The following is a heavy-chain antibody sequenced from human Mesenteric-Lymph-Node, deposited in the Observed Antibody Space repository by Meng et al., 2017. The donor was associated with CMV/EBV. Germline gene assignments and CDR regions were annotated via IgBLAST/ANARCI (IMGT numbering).Heavy chain of an antibody. J-gene: IGHJ6*02. Sequence: SETLSLTCTVSGGSISSYYWNWIRQPPGKGLEWIGYIYYTGATDYNPSLKSRVTMSLDTSKNQFFLNLNSVTAADAAVYYCARVWDLWAKPEVWGQGTTVTVSS. V-gene: IGHV4-59*01. D-gene: IGHD3-3*01. CDR2: IYYTGAT. CDR3: ARVWDLWAKPEV. CDR1: GGSISSYY.